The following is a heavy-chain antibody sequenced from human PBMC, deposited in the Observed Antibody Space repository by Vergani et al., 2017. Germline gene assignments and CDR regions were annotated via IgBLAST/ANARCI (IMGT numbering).Heavy chain of an antibody. Sequence: QVQLVQSGSELKKPGASVKVSCKASGYTFTSYAMNWVRQAPGQGLEWMGWINTNYGNPTYAQGFTGRFVFSLETSVSTAYLQISSLKAEDTAVYYCAREHPIFGVVIDLPNWFDPWGQGTLVTVSS. J-gene: IGHJ5*02. CDR2: INTNYGNP. CDR3: AREHPIFGVVIDLPNWFDP. D-gene: IGHD3-3*01. V-gene: IGHV7-4-1*02. CDR1: GYTFTSYA.